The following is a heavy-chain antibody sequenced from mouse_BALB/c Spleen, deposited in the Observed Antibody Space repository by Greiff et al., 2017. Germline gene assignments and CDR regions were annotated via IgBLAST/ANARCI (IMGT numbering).Heavy chain of an antibody. Sequence: QVQLKQPGAELVRPGASVKLSCKASGYTFTSYWINWVKQRPGQGLEWIGNIYPSDSYTNYNQKFKDKATLTVDKSSSTAYMQLSSPTSEDSAVYYCTRFWDYWGQGTTLTVSS. J-gene: IGHJ2*01. CDR3: TRFWDY. CDR1: GYTFTSYW. V-gene: IGHV1-69*02. CDR2: IYPSDSYT.